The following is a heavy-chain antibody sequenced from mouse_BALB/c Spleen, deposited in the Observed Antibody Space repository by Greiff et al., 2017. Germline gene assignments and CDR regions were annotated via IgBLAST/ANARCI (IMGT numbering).Heavy chain of an antibody. CDR1: GYSITSDYA. V-gene: IGHV3-2*02. J-gene: IGHJ4*01. Sequence: VQLQQSGPGLVKPSQSLSLTCTVTGYSITSDYAWNWIRQFPGNKLEWMGYISYSGSTSYNPSLKSRISITRDTSKNQFFLQLNSVTTEDTATYYCARKDYGMDYWGQGTSVTVSS. CDR3: ARKDYGMDY. CDR2: ISYSGST.